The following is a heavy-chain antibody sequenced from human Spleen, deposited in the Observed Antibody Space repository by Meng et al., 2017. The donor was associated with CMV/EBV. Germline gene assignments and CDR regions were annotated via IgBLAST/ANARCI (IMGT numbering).Heavy chain of an antibody. V-gene: IGHV3-21*01. CDR3: VGFGVAITNGLDV. CDR2: ISTTSSYI. Sequence: GGSLRLSCVASGFTFSPYRMNWVRQAPGKGLEWVSSISTTSSYIYYADSMKGRFTISRDNAKNSLYLQMNSLRAEDTAVYYCVGFGVAITNGLDVWGQGTTVTVSS. D-gene: IGHD3-3*01. CDR1: GFTFSPYR. J-gene: IGHJ6*02.